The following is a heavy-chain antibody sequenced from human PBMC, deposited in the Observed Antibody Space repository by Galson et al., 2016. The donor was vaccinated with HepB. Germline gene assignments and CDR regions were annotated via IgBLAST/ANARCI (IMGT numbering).Heavy chain of an antibody. CDR1: GFAFRTYT. J-gene: IGHJ4*02. D-gene: IGHD2-15*01. Sequence: SLRLSCAASGFAFRTYTMSWVRQAPGKGLEWVSGIRGGGGSTYYADSVKGRLTISRDNPKNMVYLQIHSLRVEDTAVYFCAKDRYCVGGACSWSYFDLWGPGIQVTVSS. V-gene: IGHV3-23*01. CDR2: IRGGGGST. CDR3: AKDRYCVGGACSWSYFDL.